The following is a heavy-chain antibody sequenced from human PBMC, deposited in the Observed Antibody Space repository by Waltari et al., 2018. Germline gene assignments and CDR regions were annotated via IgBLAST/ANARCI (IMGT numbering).Heavy chain of an antibody. CDR3: ARGAHMRLWLHPLFDF. Sequence: QLQVQESGPGLVKPSETLSLNCTVSGGSISNTNYYWGWLRQPPGKGLEWIGNIYYSGNTHYNPSLKSRVSMSVDTSKNQFSLRLRSVTGADAALYYCARGAHMRLWLHPLFDFWGQGALVTVSS. V-gene: IGHV4-39*07. D-gene: IGHD5-18*01. J-gene: IGHJ4*02. CDR1: GGSISNTNYY. CDR2: IYYSGNT.